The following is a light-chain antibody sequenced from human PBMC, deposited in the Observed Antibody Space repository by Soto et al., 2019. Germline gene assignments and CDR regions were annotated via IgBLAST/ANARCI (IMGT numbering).Light chain of an antibody. V-gene: IGKV3-20*01. J-gene: IGKJ1*01. CDR1: QSVSNNY. CDR3: QQYGSSGT. CDR2: GAS. Sequence: EIVLTQSPGTLSLSPVERATLYFSASQSVSNNYLAWYQQKPGQAPRLLIYGASNRATGIPDRFSGSGSGTDFTLTISRLEPEDFAVYYCQQYGSSGTFGQGTKVDIK.